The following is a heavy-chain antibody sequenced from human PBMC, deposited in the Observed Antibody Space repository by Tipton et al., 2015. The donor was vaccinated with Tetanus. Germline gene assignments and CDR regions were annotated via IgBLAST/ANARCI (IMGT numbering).Heavy chain of an antibody. CDR3: ARDRGDYIYFGVAV. J-gene: IGHJ6*02. V-gene: IGHV1-2*02. D-gene: IGHD3-22*01. CDR2: IDPNSGGT. Sequence: QLVQSGAEVKKPGASVKVSCKASGYTFTGYYIYWVRQAPGQGLEWMGWIDPNSGGTDYAQKIQGRVTMTRDTSISTGYMELRSLRSDDAAVDYCARDRGDYIYFGVAVWGPGSTVAVS. CDR1: GYTFTGYY.